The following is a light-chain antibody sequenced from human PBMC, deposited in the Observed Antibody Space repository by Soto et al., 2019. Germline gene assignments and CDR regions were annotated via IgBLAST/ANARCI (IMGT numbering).Light chain of an antibody. CDR1: QSISSSF. CDR3: QQYDNSPIT. Sequence: EIVLTQSPGILSLSPGERASLSFCASQSISSSFLAWYQQKPGQAPRLLIYGASSRATGIPDRFSGTGSETDFTLTISRLEPEDFAVYYCQQYDNSPITFGQGTRLEI. CDR2: GAS. J-gene: IGKJ5*01. V-gene: IGKV3-20*01.